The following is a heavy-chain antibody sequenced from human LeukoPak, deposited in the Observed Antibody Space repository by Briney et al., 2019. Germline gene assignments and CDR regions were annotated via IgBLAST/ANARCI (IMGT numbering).Heavy chain of an antibody. D-gene: IGHD2-15*01. Sequence: AGRSLRLSCAASGFTFNNYGFHWVRQPPGKGLEWVALISDDGSNKYYADSVNGRFTISRDNSKNTLYLQMNSLRAEDTAVYYCAKDVSLVVVVAATLFDYWGQGTLVTVSS. J-gene: IGHJ4*02. CDR1: GFTFNNYG. V-gene: IGHV3-30*18. CDR2: ISDDGSNK. CDR3: AKDVSLVVVVAATLFDY.